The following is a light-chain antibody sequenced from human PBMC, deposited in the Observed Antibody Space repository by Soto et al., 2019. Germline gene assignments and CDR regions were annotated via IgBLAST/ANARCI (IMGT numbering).Light chain of an antibody. CDR2: ASS. Sequence: DVQMTQSPSSLSASVGDRVAITCRASQIISTYLNWYQQTPGKPPRLLIYASSTLRSGVPSRFSGSGSGTDFTLTISSLQPEDFATYYCQQSYTTPLTFGGGTKVEIK. CDR3: QQSYTTPLT. CDR1: QIISTY. V-gene: IGKV1-39*01. J-gene: IGKJ4*01.